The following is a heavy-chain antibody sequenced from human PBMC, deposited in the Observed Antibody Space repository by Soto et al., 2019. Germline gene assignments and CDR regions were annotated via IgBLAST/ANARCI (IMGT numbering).Heavy chain of an antibody. V-gene: IGHV3-49*04. CDR1: GFTFGDFA. CDR2: IRSKGYGGTT. D-gene: IGHD5-12*01. J-gene: IGHJ4*02. Sequence: PGGSLRLSCTASGFTFGDFALSWVRQAPGKGLESVSFIRSKGYGGTTEYAASVKGRFTISRDDSKSIAYLQMNSLKTEDTAVYYCTRDGYSGYDPRYFDYWGQGTLVTVSS. CDR3: TRDGYSGYDPRYFDY.